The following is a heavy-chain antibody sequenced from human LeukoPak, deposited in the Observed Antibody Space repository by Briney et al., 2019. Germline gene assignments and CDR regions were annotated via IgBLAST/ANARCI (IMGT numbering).Heavy chain of an antibody. V-gene: IGHV1-2*02. CDR1: GYTFTGYY. D-gene: IGHD3-22*01. CDR3: ARDRITMIVVVTVFDY. CDR2: INPNSGGT. J-gene: IGHJ4*02. Sequence: ASVKVSCKASGYTFTGYYMHWVRQAPGQGLEWMGWINPNSGGTNYAQKFQGRVTMTRDTSISTAYMELSRLRSDDTAVYYCARDRITMIVVVTVFDYWGQGTLVTVSS.